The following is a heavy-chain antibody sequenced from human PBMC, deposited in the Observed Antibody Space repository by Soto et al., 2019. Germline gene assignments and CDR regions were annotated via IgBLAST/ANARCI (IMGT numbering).Heavy chain of an antibody. V-gene: IGHV1-18*01. Sequence: QVQLVQSGAEVKKPGASVKVSCKASGYTFTSYGISWVRQAPGQGLEWMGWISAYNGNTNYAQKLQGRVTMTTDTSTRTAYMELRSLRSDDTAVYYCARVITIFGVVTNYYYMDVWGKGTTVTVSS. D-gene: IGHD3-3*01. CDR3: ARVITIFGVVTNYYYMDV. CDR1: GYTFTSYG. CDR2: ISAYNGNT. J-gene: IGHJ6*03.